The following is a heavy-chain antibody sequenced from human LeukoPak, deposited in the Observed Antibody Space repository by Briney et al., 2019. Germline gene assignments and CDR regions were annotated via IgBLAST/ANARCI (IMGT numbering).Heavy chain of an antibody. CDR1: GFTFSSYW. Sequence: PGGSLRLSCAASGFTFSSYWMSWVRQAPGKGPEWVANIKQDGSEKYYVDSVKGRFTISRDNAKNSLYLQMNSLRAEDTAVYYCARDLYRIVVVPHYFDYWGQGTLVTVSS. J-gene: IGHJ4*02. V-gene: IGHV3-7*01. CDR2: IKQDGSEK. CDR3: ARDLYRIVVVPHYFDY. D-gene: IGHD3-22*01.